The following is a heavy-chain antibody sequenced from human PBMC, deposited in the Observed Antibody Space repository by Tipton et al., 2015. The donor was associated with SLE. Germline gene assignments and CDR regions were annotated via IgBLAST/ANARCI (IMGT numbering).Heavy chain of an antibody. V-gene: IGHV4-39*01. CDR2: VYYSGGT. D-gene: IGHD3-22*01. CDR3: ARDSTGYYSFDY. CDR1: GGSISSSSYY. J-gene: IGHJ4*02. Sequence: LRLSCNVSGGSISSSSYYWGWIRQPPGKGLEWIGSVYYSGGTYYNPSLKSRVTISVDTSKNQFSLKLSSVTAADSALYYCARDSTGYYSFDYWGQGALVSVSS.